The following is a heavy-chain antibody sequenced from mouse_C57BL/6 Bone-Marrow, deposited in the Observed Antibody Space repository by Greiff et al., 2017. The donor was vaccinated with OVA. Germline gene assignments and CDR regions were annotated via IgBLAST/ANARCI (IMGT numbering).Heavy chain of an antibody. CDR3: ARDYSNYPYAMDY. D-gene: IGHD2-5*01. CDR2: ISDGGSYT. V-gene: IGHV5-4*01. Sequence: DVKLVESGGGLVKPGGSLKLSCAASGFTFSSYAMSWVRQTPEKRLEWVATISDGGSYTYYPDNVKGRFTISRDNAKNNLYLQMSHLKSEDTAMYYCARDYSNYPYAMDYWGQGTSVTVSS. CDR1: GFTFSSYA. J-gene: IGHJ4*01.